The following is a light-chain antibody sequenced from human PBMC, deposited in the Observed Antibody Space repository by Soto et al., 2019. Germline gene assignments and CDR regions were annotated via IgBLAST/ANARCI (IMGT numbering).Light chain of an antibody. CDR1: QSVLYSSNNRDS. V-gene: IGKV4-1*01. CDR3: QQYYSTMYT. Sequence: IVMTQSPYSLAVSLGERATINCKSSQSVLYSSNNRDSLAWYQQKPGLPPKLLIYWASIRASGVPDRFSGGGSGTDFTLTISSLQAEDVAVYYCQQYYSTMYTFGQGTKLEIK. CDR2: WAS. J-gene: IGKJ2*01.